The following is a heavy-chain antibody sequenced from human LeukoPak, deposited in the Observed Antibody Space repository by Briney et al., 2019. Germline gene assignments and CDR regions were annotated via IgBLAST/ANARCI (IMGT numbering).Heavy chain of an antibody. J-gene: IGHJ4*02. Sequence: GGSLRLSCAASGFTFSSYGMHWVRQAPGKGLEWVAGTWYDGSNKNYVDSVKGRFTISKDNSRNTLDLEMNSLTAADTAVYYCARGRVKRWLHYPVDYWGQGTLVTVSS. V-gene: IGHV3-33*01. CDR1: GFTFSSYG. D-gene: IGHD5-24*01. CDR3: ARGRVKRWLHYPVDY. CDR2: TWYDGSNK.